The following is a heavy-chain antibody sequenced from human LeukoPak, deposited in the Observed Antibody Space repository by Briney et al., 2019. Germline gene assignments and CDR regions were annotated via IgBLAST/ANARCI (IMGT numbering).Heavy chain of an antibody. CDR3: VRDTYYYDSSGYAGFDY. D-gene: IGHD3-22*01. CDR2: IHTSGST. J-gene: IGHJ4*02. CDR1: GGSISSYY. V-gene: IGHV4-4*07. Sequence: SETLSLTCTVSGGSISSYYWSWIRQPAGKGLEWIGRIHTSGSTNYNPSLKSRVTMSVDTSKNQFSLELSSVTAADTAVYYCVRDTYYYDSSGYAGFDYWGQGTLVTVSS.